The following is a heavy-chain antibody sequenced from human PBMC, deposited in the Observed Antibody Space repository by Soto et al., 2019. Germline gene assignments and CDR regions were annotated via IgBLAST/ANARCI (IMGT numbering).Heavy chain of an antibody. Sequence: LSFTCTVSGDSISSFYWTWIRQPPGKGLEWVGYIFSSGSTNYNPSLKSRVTISVDTSENQFSLKLTSVTAADTAVYYCAKGGNVLRYFDWVSPTPYFDYWGQGTLVTAPQ. CDR3: AKGGNVLRYFDWVSPTPYFDY. V-gene: IGHV4-59*01. CDR1: GDSISSFY. CDR2: IFSSGST. J-gene: IGHJ4*02. D-gene: IGHD3-9*01.